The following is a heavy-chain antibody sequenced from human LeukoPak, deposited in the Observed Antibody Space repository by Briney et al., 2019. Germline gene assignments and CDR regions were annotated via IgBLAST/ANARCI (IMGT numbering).Heavy chain of an antibody. CDR3: AKVYGSGSFQRGDAFDI. J-gene: IGHJ3*02. Sequence: GGSLRLSCAASGFTFSKYWMYWVRQAPGKGLERVSGISWNSGSIGYADSVKGRFTISRDNAKNSLYLQMNSLRAEDTALYYCAKVYGSGSFQRGDAFDIWGQGTMVTVSS. CDR1: GFTFSKYW. CDR2: ISWNSGSI. V-gene: IGHV3-9*01. D-gene: IGHD3-10*01.